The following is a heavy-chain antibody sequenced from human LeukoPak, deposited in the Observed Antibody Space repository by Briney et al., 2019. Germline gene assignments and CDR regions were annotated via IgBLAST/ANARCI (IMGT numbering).Heavy chain of an antibody. J-gene: IGHJ6*03. V-gene: IGHV4-39*01. CDR2: IYYSGST. CDR1: GGSISSSSYY. CDR3: ARLRRRLRGRIVGAPYYDYMDV. Sequence: SETLSLTCTVSGGSISSSSYYWGWIRQPPGMGLEWTGSIYYSGSTYYNPSLKSRATISVDTSKNQFSLQVTSVTAADTAVYYCARLRRRLRGRIVGAPYYDYMDVWGKGTTVTVSS. D-gene: IGHD1-26*01.